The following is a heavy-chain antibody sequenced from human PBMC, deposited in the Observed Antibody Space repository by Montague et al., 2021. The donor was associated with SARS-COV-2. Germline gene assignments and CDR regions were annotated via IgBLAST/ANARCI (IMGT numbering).Heavy chain of an antibody. J-gene: IGHJ4*02. CDR2: IYWDDDN. CDR1: GFSLSTSGVG. CDR3: AHRLSIAAAGGSGPYFDY. V-gene: IGHV2-5*02. D-gene: IGHD6-13*01. Sequence: PALVKPTQTLTLTCTFSGFSLSTSGVGVGWIRQPPGKALEWLALIYWDDDNRYSPSLKSRPTITKDTSKNQVVLTMTNMDPVDTATYYCAHRLSIAAAGGSGPYFDYWGQGTLVTVSS.